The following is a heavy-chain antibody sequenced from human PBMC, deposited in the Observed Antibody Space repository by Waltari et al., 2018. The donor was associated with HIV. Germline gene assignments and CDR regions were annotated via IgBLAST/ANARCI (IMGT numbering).Heavy chain of an antibody. D-gene: IGHD6-13*01. Sequence: EVLLVALGGGLVQPGGYLRLYCAGSGFSFSNYAMTWVRQAPGKGLEWVSGISGSGGSTNYADSVKGRFTISRDNSKNTLYLQMNSLRAEDTAVYYCAKGLFSGNDYWGQGTLVTVSS. CDR2: ISGSGGST. CDR1: GFSFSNYA. CDR3: AKGLFSGNDY. J-gene: IGHJ4*02. V-gene: IGHV3-23*04.